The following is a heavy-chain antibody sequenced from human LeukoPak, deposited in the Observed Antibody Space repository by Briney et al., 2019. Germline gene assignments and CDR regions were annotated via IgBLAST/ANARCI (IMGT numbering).Heavy chain of an antibody. CDR3: AKAPVTTCSGAYCYPFDY. Sequence: PGGSLRLSCAASGFTVSSNYMSWVRQAPGKGLEWVSVIYSGGSTYYADSVKGRFTISRDNSKNTLYLQMNSLRAGHAAVYYCAKAPVTTCSGAYCYPFDYWSQGTLVTVSS. J-gene: IGHJ4*02. CDR1: GFTVSSNY. D-gene: IGHD2-15*01. CDR2: IYSGGST. V-gene: IGHV3-53*01.